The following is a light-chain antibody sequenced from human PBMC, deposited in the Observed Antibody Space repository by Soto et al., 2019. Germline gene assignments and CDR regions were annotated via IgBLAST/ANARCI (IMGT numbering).Light chain of an antibody. J-gene: IGKJ1*01. V-gene: IGKV3-20*01. CDR2: GAS. CDR3: QQYGSSPRT. CDR1: QSVSSNY. Sequence: EIVLTQSPGTLSLSPGERATLSCRASQSVSSNYLASYQQKPGQAPRLLIYGASSRATGIPARFSGSGSGTDFTLTISRLEPEDFAVYYCQQYGSSPRTFGQGTKVEIK.